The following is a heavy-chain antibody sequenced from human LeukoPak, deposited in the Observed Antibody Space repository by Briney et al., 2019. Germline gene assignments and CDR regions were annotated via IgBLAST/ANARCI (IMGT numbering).Heavy chain of an antibody. V-gene: IGHV4-61*02. D-gene: IGHD3-10*01. J-gene: IGHJ4*02. CDR2: IYTSGST. CDR3: ARDAYYYGSGSPYFDY. Sequence: SETLSLTCTVSGGSISSGSYYWSWIRQPAGKGLEWIGRIYTSGSTNYNPSLKSRVTMSVDTSKNQFSLKLSPVTAADTAVYYCARDAYYYGSGSPYFDYWGQGTLVTVSS. CDR1: GGSISSGSYY.